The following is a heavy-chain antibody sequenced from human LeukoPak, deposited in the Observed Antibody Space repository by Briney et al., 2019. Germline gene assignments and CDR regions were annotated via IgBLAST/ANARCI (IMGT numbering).Heavy chain of an antibody. CDR3: AGATIVVLPAADYFDY. CDR1: GGSFSGYY. J-gene: IGHJ4*02. Sequence: SETLSLTCAVYGGSFSGYYWSWIREPPGKGLEGIGEINHSGSTNDNPSLKSRVTVSVDTSKNQFSLKLSSVTAADTAVYYCAGATIVVLPAADYFDYWGLATLVTVSS. V-gene: IGHV4-34*01. CDR2: INHSGST. D-gene: IGHD2-2*01.